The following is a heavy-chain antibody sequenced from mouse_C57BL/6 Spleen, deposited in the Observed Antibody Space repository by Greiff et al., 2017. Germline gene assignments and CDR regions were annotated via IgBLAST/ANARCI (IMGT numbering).Heavy chain of an antibody. Sequence: QVQLQQSGAELVRPGSSVKLSCKASGYTFTSYWMDWVKQRPGQGLEWIGNIYPSDSETHYNQKFKDKATLTVDKSSSTAYMQLSSLTSEDSAVYYCARGDTNRLYAMDYWGQGTSVTVSS. CDR2: IYPSDSET. J-gene: IGHJ4*01. D-gene: IGHD3-2*02. CDR3: ARGDTNRLYAMDY. V-gene: IGHV1-61*01. CDR1: GYTFTSYW.